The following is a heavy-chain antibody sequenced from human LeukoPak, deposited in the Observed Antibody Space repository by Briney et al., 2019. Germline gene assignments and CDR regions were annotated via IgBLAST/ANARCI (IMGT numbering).Heavy chain of an antibody. J-gene: IGHJ6*03. CDR2: INWNGGSQ. V-gene: IGHV3-20*04. Sequence: GGSLRLSCANSGFTFDDYGMSWVRQAPGKVLEWVSGINWNGGSQGYADSVKGRFTISRDNAKNSLYLQMNSLRAEDTALYYCARSYGYYYYYMDVWGKGTTVTVSS. CDR1: GFTFDDYG. D-gene: IGHD5-18*01. CDR3: ARSYGYYYYYMDV.